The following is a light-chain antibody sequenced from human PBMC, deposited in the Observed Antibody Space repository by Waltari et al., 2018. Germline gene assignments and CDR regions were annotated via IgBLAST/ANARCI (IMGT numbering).Light chain of an antibody. CDR1: QSVGNT. Sequence: ESVMMQSPATLSLSPGERDTLSCRASQSVGNTLAWYQQKPGQAPRLLIYDASSRATGIPDRFSGSGSGTEFTLTISSLDPEDVGTYYCQRYNDWLTFGGGTKVEIK. J-gene: IGKJ4*01. V-gene: IGKV3D-15*01. CDR2: DAS. CDR3: QRYNDWLT.